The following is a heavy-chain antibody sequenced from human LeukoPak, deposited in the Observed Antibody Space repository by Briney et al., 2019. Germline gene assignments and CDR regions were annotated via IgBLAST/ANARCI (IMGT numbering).Heavy chain of an antibody. D-gene: IGHD3-9*01. CDR2: IIPIFGTT. CDR1: AGAFSSYA. Sequence: SVKVSCKASAGAFSSYAISWVRQAPGQGLEWMGGIIPIFGTTNYAQKFQGRVTITADESTSTAYMELSSLRSEDTAVYYCARAGNYDILTGPTFYYYYMDVWGKGTTVTISS. V-gene: IGHV1-69*13. J-gene: IGHJ6*03. CDR3: ARAGNYDILTGPTFYYYYMDV.